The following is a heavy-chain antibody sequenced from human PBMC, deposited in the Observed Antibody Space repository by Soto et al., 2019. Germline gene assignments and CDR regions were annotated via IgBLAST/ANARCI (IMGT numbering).Heavy chain of an antibody. CDR1: GGTFSSYA. Sequence: QVHLAQSGPEVKKPGASVKVSCKASGGTFSSYAISWVRQAPGQGLEWMGGIIPIFGTANYAQKFQGRVTITADKSTSTAYMELSSLRSEDTAVYYCARLKDSRGYRGYYYYGMDVWGQGTTVTVSS. CDR2: IIPIFGTA. V-gene: IGHV1-69*06. J-gene: IGHJ6*02. D-gene: IGHD3-22*01. CDR3: ARLKDSRGYRGYYYYGMDV.